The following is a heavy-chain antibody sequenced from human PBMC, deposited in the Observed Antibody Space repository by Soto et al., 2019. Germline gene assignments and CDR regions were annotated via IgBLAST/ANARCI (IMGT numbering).Heavy chain of an antibody. V-gene: IGHV4-39*01. CDR3: VRYFDWSPTY. CDR1: GGSISRSSYY. Sequence: SETLSLTCTVSGGSISRSSYYWGWILQAPGKGLEWIGSIDYSGSTYYNASLMSRVTISVDTSKNQFSLKLSSVTAADAAVYYCVRYFDWSPTYWGQGTLVTVSS. J-gene: IGHJ4*02. CDR2: IDYSGST. D-gene: IGHD3-9*01.